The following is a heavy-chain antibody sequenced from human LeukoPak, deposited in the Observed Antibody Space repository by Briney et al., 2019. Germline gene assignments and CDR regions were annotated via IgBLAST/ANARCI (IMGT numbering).Heavy chain of an antibody. V-gene: IGHV4-30-4*08. Sequence: PSQTLSLTCTVSGGSISSGDYYWSWIRQPPGKGLEWIGYIYYSGSTYYNPSLKSRVTISVDTSKNRFSLKLSSVTAADTAVYYCARDKWLRSTYFDYWGQGTLVTVSS. J-gene: IGHJ4*02. CDR3: ARDKWLRSTYFDY. CDR1: GGSISSGDYY. CDR2: IYYSGST. D-gene: IGHD5-12*01.